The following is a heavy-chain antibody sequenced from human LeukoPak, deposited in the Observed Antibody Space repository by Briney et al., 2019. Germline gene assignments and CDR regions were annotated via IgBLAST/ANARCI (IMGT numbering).Heavy chain of an antibody. Sequence: VASVKVSCKASGYTFSDYYMHWVRQAPGQGLEWMGWINPNSGGTKYAQKFQGRVTMTRDMSTTTDYMELSSLRSEDTAVYYCARDNSVGDVAWWFDPWGQGTLVTVSS. CDR1: GYTFSDYY. CDR2: INPNSGGT. V-gene: IGHV1-2*02. CDR3: ARDNSVGDVAWWFDP. J-gene: IGHJ5*02. D-gene: IGHD1-26*01.